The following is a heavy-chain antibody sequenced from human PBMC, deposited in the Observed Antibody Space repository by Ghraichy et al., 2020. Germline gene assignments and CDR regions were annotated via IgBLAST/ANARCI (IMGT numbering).Heavy chain of an antibody. Sequence: GGSLRLSCSASGFNFSSNWMSWVRQAPGKGLEWVANIRQDGSSKYYVESARGRFTISRDNAKSSLYLQTNSLRADDTGVYYCARAADGYQWGRGTLVTVTS. CDR3: ARAADGYQ. V-gene: IGHV3-7*04. CDR1: GFNFSSNW. D-gene: IGHD5-24*01. J-gene: IGHJ4*02. CDR2: IRQDGSSK.